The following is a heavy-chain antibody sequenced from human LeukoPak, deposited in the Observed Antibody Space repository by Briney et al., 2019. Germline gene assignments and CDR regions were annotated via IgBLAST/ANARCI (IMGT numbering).Heavy chain of an antibody. J-gene: IGHJ4*02. CDR2: IKQDGSEK. CDR3: AREKLYYDYVWGSYRESYSFDS. D-gene: IGHD3-16*02. Sequence: GSLRLSCAASGFTFSSYWMSWVRQAPGKGLEWVANIKQDGSEKYYVDSVKGRFTISRDNAKNSLYLQMNSLRAEDTAVYYCAREKLYYDYVWGSYRESYSFDSWGQGTLVTVSS. CDR1: GFTFSSYW. V-gene: IGHV3-7*01.